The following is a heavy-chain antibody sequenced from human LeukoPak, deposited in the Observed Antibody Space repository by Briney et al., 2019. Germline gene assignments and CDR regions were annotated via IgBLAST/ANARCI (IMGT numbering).Heavy chain of an antibody. CDR3: AREKNRGSGSYRRYYYYYYMDV. CDR1: GFTFDDYG. Sequence: GGSLRLSCAASGFTFDDYGMSWVRQAPGKGLEWLSYIGSSDSTTHYADSVKGRFTISRDNAKNSLYLQMNSLRAEDTAVYYCAREKNRGSGSYRRYYYYYYMDVWGKGTTVTISS. CDR2: IGSSDSTT. V-gene: IGHV3-48*04. D-gene: IGHD3-10*01. J-gene: IGHJ6*03.